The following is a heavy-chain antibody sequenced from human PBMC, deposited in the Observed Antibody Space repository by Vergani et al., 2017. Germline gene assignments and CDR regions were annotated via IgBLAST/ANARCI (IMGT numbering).Heavy chain of an antibody. Sequence: EVMLVQSGAEVKKPGESLKISCKYSESSFISNELAWVRQMSGKGLQWMGNINPIDSKIAYSPSFQGQAIMSLDKSITTAYLQWRSLKASDTAIYYCTRHVPSGDGACLHCDHWGQGTQVTVSS. CDR1: ESSFISNE. CDR2: INPIDSKI. CDR3: TRHVPSGDGACLHCDH. V-gene: IGHV5-51*01. J-gene: IGHJ4*02. D-gene: IGHD2-21*01.